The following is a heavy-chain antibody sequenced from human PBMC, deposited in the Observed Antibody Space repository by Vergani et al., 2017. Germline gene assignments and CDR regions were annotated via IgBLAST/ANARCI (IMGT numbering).Heavy chain of an antibody. CDR1: GFTFSDFW. Sequence: EVLLVESGGGLVQPGESLRLSCTASGFTFSDFWMTWVRQVPGKGLEWVANIMPDGRATMYAYSLRGRFSISRDNAKNSLHLHMSSLRIEDTAVYYCAKDKRAYTSSWYLGWFDPWGQGTLVTVSS. V-gene: IGHV3-7*01. D-gene: IGHD6-13*01. CDR2: IMPDGRAT. J-gene: IGHJ5*02. CDR3: AKDKRAYTSSWYLGWFDP.